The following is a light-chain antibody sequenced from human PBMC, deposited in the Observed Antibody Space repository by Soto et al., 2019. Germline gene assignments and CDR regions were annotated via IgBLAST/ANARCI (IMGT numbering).Light chain of an antibody. Sequence: QSVLTQPPSVSAAPGQKVTISCSGSSSNIGNNYVSWYQQLPGTAPKLLIYENNKRPSGIPDRFSGSKSGTSATLGITGLQTGDEADYYCGTWDSSLCAGLVVFGEVTKLTVL. CDR3: GTWDSSLCAGLVV. V-gene: IGLV1-51*02. CDR1: SSNIGNNY. J-gene: IGLJ2*01. CDR2: ENN.